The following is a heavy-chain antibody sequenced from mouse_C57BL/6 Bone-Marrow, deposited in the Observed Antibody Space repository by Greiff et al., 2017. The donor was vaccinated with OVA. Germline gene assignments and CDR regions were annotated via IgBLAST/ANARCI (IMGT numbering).Heavy chain of an antibody. D-gene: IGHD2-3*01. V-gene: IGHV1-61*01. J-gene: IGHJ2*01. CDR1: GYTFTSYW. Sequence: VQLQQPGAELVRPGSSVKLSCKASGYTFTSYWMDWVKQRPGQGLEWIGNIYPSDSETHYNQKFKDKATLTVDTSSSTAYMQLSSLTSEDSAVYYCAREGLLEGLNYFDYWGQGTTLTVSS. CDR3: AREGLLEGLNYFDY. CDR2: IYPSDSET.